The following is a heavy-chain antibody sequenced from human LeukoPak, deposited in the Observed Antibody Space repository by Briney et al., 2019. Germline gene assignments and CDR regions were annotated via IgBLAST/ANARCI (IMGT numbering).Heavy chain of an antibody. V-gene: IGHV3-72*01. J-gene: IGHJ3*02. CDR1: GFTFSDHY. Sequence: PGGSLRLSCAASGFTFSDHYMDWVRQAPGKGLEWVGRTRNKANSYTTEYAASVKGRFTISRDDSKNSLYLQMNSLKTEDTAVYYCARLRLIYAPGRGSRFGYAFDIWGQGTMVTVSS. D-gene: IGHD3-16*01. CDR3: ARLRLIYAPGRGSRFGYAFDI. CDR2: TRNKANSYTT.